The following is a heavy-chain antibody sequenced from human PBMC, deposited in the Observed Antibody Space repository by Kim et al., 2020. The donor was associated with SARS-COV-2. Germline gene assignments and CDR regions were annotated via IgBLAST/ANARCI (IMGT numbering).Heavy chain of an antibody. CDR1: GGSISSYY. J-gene: IGHJ6*02. CDR2: IYYSGST. V-gene: IGHV4-59*01. D-gene: IGHD3-22*01. CDR3: ARFNLGKLPPTHTYYYDSSGYYYYGMDV. Sequence: SETLSLTCTVSGGSISSYYWSWIRQPPGKGLEWIGYIYYSGSTNYNPSLKSRVTISVDTSKNQFSLKLSSVTAADTAVYYCARFNLGKLPPTHTYYYDSSGYYYYGMDVWGQGTTVTVSS.